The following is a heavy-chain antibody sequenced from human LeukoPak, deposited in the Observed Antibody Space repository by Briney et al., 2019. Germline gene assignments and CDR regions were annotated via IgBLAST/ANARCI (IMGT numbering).Heavy chain of an antibody. CDR3: ARAPFAYYYDSTHPSGLNYFDY. V-gene: IGHV3-66*01. CDR2: IYSGGGR. Sequence: PGGSLRLSCTASGFSVIINYMSWVRQAPGKGLEWVSVIYSGGGRSYADSVKGRFTISRDDSKNTLYLQMNRLRAEDTAVYYCARAPFAYYYDSTHPSGLNYFDYWGQGTPVTVSS. CDR1: GFSVIINY. D-gene: IGHD3-22*01. J-gene: IGHJ4*02.